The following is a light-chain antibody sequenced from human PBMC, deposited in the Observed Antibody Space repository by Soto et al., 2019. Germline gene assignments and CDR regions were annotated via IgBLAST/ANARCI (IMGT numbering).Light chain of an antibody. J-gene: IGKJ1*01. CDR3: KRYRGPPRA. CDR1: QGISNY. CDR2: AAS. V-gene: IGKV1-27*01. Sequence: DIQMTQSPSSLSASVGDRVTITCRASQGISNYLAWYQQKPGKVPKLLIYAASSLQSGVPSRLRGGGSGKDFSLTTCTRRPEDVEPYYCKRYRGPPRAFGKGTKGKIK.